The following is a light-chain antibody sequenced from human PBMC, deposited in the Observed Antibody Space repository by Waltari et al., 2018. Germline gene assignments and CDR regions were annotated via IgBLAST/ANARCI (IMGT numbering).Light chain of an antibody. J-gene: IGKJ2*01. CDR3: QQSYSTPYT. CDR2: AAS. Sequence: DIQMTQSPSSLSAAVGDRVTVTCRASQSISSYLNWYQQQPGNTPKLLIYAASSLQSGVPSRFSGSGSGTDFTLIISSLQPEDFATYYCQQSYSTPYTFGQGTKLEIK. CDR1: QSISSY. V-gene: IGKV1-39*01.